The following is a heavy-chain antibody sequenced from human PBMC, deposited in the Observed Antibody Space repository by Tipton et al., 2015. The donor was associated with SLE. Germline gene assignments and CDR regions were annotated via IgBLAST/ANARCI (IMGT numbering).Heavy chain of an antibody. Sequence: SLRLSCAVSGVTFSSHWMHWVRQAPGKGLVWVSRVNTDGVTTEYAHSVRGRFTISRDNAKNTVYLQMNSLTVEDTAVYYCARGILGGPVAFDMWGQGTIAIVSS. CDR1: GVTFSSHW. J-gene: IGHJ3*02. D-gene: IGHD1-26*01. V-gene: IGHV3-74*03. CDR2: VNTDGVTT. CDR3: ARGILGGPVAFDM.